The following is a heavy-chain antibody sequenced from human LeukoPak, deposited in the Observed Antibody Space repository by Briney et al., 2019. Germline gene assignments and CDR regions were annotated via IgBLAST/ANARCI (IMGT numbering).Heavy chain of an antibody. Sequence: PGGSLRLSCAASGFTFSSYEMNWVRQAPGKGLEWVSYISSSGITMYYADSVKVRFTISRDNAKNSLYLQMNSLRAEDTAVYYCARAGPTVTILFDYWGQGTLVTVSS. V-gene: IGHV3-48*03. D-gene: IGHD4-17*01. CDR3: ARAGPTVTILFDY. J-gene: IGHJ4*02. CDR2: ISSSGITM. CDR1: GFTFSSYE.